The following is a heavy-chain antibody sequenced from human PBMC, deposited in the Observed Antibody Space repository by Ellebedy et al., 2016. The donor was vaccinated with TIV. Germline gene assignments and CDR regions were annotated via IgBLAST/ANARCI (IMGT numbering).Heavy chain of an antibody. CDR2: RNPSGGTT. CDR1: GYTFTDHL. J-gene: IGHJ5*02. CDR3: ARETSAVFGIWFHP. D-gene: IGHD3-16*01. V-gene: IGHV1-46*01. Sequence: AASVKVSCKSSGYTFTDHLMHWVRQPPGQGPEWMGVRNPSGGTTTYSQRFQGRLSITRDTSTSTVYMELNSLTSEDMAVYYCARETSAVFGIWFHPWGQGTLVTVSS.